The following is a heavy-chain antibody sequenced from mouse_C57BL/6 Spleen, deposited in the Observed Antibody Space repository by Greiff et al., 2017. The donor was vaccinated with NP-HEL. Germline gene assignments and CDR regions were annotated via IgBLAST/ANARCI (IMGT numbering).Heavy chain of an antibody. CDR2: IDPETGGT. CDR3: TRSHEYYAMDY. J-gene: IGHJ4*01. Sequence: VQLVESGAELVRPGASVTLSCKASGYTFTDYEMHWVKQTPVHGLEWIGAIDPETGGTSYNQKFKGKAILTADKSSSTAYMELRSLTSEDSAVYYGTRSHEYYAMDYWGQGTSVTVSS. V-gene: IGHV1-15*01. CDR1: GYTFTDYE.